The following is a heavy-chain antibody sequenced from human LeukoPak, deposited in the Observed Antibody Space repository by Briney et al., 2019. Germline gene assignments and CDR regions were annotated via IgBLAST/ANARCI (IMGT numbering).Heavy chain of an antibody. J-gene: IGHJ6*02. D-gene: IGHD6-25*01. V-gene: IGHV3-30-3*01. CDR2: ISYDGTKK. CDR1: EFTSSNYG. CDR3: ARDLRAKYRGYFYYGMDV. Sequence: GGSLRLSCAASEFTSSNYGMHWVRQAPGKGLEWVAVISYDGTKKNHADSVKGRFTISRDNSKNTLYLQMNSLRVEDTAVYYCARDLRAKYRGYFYYGMDVWGQGTTVTVSS.